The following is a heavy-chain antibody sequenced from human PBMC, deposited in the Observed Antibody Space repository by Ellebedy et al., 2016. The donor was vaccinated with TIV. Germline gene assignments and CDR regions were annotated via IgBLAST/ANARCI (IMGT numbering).Heavy chain of an antibody. CDR1: GGPISGSEYY. Sequence: SETLSLTXTVSGGPISGSEYYWGWIRQSPEKGLEWIGTIYYTGSTYQNPSLKSRVTLSVDTSKNQFSLQLNSVTPEDTAVYYCAREIALVRGVINPLDYWGQGTLVTVSS. CDR2: IYYTGST. CDR3: AREIALVRGVINPLDY. V-gene: IGHV4-39*02. D-gene: IGHD3-10*01. J-gene: IGHJ4*02.